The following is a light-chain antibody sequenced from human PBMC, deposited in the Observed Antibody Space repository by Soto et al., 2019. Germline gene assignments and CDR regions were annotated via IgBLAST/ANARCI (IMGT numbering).Light chain of an antibody. V-gene: IGKV1-5*01. CDR3: QHYNTYSPGT. CDR1: QSVSSW. J-gene: IGKJ1*01. Sequence: DIQMTQTPATLSAFAGDRVTVTCRASQSVSSWVAWYQEKPGRGPKLLIYDASTWQSGVPSRFIGSGSGTEFTLTITSLQPDDFANYYCQHYNTYSPGTFGQGTRVEVK. CDR2: DAS.